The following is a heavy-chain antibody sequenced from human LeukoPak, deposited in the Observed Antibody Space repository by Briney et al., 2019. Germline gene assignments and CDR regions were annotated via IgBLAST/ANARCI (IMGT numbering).Heavy chain of an antibody. CDR1: GGSVSSGDYY. CDR2: FCHSAST. Sequence: MASQTLSLTCTVSGGSVSSGDYYWSWIRQPPGKGLEWIGYFCHSASTYYNPSLKSRVSISVDKAKNQFSLKLTSVTAADTAVYYCASIVVAAAAIDYWGQGTLVTVSS. V-gene: IGHV4-30-4*01. CDR3: ASIVVAAAAIDY. D-gene: IGHD2-15*01. J-gene: IGHJ4*02.